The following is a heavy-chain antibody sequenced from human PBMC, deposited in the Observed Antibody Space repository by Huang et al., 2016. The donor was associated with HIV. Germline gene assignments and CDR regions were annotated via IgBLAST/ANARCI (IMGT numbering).Heavy chain of an antibody. J-gene: IGHJ4*02. Sequence: QLQLQASGPGLVKPSETLSLTCTVSGGSISSDKYYWGWIRQPPGKGLEWIEGSYYRGSTDYNQPLKRRITITVNTAKNHFSLRMRSVTAADTAVYYCARLPGSITMIRGVITDPYWGQGTLVTVSS. CDR2: SYYRGST. V-gene: IGHV4-39*02. D-gene: IGHD3-10*01. CDR1: GGSISSDKYY. CDR3: ARLPGSITMIRGVITDPY.